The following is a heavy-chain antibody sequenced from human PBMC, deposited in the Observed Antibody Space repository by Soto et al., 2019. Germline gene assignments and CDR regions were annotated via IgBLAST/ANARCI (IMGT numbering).Heavy chain of an antibody. CDR3: ARYSSTWYLAFDI. V-gene: IGHV4-4*07. CDR2: VSSSGTT. D-gene: IGHD6-13*01. CDR1: DDSISSYY. Sequence: HVQLQESGPGLVKPSETLSLTCTFSDDSISSYYWSWIRQPAGKGLEWVGRVSSSGTTSYNPSLKSRVTMSLGPSKNQFSLLLSSVTAAYTAVYYCARYSSTWYLAFDIWGQGTMVTVSS. J-gene: IGHJ3*02.